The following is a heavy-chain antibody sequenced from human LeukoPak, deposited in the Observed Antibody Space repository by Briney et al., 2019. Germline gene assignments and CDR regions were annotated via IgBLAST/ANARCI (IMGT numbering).Heavy chain of an antibody. D-gene: IGHD3-10*01. CDR3: ASRPADTTWYGVFDY. CDR2: IFNTGNT. J-gene: IGHJ4*02. Sequence: PSDTLSLTCSVSGGSLNSHYWSWIRQPPGKRREGIGYIFNTGNTNYNPSLASRVTMSVDTSRAQFFLRLSPVTAADTAIYYCASRPADTTWYGVFDYWSQGTLVTVSS. V-gene: IGHV4-59*07. CDR1: GGSLNSHY.